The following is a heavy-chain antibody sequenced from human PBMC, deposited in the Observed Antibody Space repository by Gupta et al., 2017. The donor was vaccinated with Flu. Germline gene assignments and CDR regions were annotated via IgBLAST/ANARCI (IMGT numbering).Heavy chain of an antibody. J-gene: IGHJ4*02. CDR3: ARERLATPRGNHYLDPVY. D-gene: IGHD1-14*01. CDR2: IIPILGIA. CDR1: GGTFSSYT. V-gene: IGHV1-69*08. Sequence: HVQLVQSGAEVKKPGSSVKVSCKASGGTFSSYTISWVRQAPGQGLEWMGRIIPILGIANYAQKFQGRVTITADKSTSTAYRELSSLRSEDTAVYYCARERLATPRGNHYLDPVYWGQGTLVTVSS.